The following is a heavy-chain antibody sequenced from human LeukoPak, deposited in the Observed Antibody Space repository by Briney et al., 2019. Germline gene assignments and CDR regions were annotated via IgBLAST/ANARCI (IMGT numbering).Heavy chain of an antibody. Sequence: GGSLRLSCTVSGFTVSSNSMSWVHQAPGKGLEWVSFIYSDNTHYSGSVKGRFTISRDNSKNTLYLQMNSLRAEDTAVYYCAKIYDNQLLFNWFDPWGQGTLVTVSS. V-gene: IGHV3-53*01. J-gene: IGHJ5*02. CDR2: IYSDNT. D-gene: IGHD2-2*01. CDR3: AKIYDNQLLFNWFDP. CDR1: GFTVSSNS.